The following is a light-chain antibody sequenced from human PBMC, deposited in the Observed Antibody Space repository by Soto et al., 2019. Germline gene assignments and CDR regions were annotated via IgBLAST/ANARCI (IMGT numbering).Light chain of an antibody. CDR3: QQYNSYPVT. V-gene: IGKV1-5*01. J-gene: IGKJ4*01. CDR2: DAS. CDR1: QSLSSW. Sequence: DIQMTQSPSTLSASVGDRVTITCRASQSLSSWLAWYQQKPGKAPKLLIYDASSLESGVPSRLSGSGSGTQFTLTISSLQPDDFASYYCQQYNSYPVTFGGGTRVEIK.